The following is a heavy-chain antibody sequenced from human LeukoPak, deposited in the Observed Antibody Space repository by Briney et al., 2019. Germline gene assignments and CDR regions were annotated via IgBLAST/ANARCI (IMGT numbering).Heavy chain of an antibody. D-gene: IGHD4-17*01. Sequence: GGSLRLSCAASGFTFSGFAMAWVRQIPGKGLEWVSGILANGFTQYYADSVRGRFTISRDNSRDTLFLEMSSLRGDDTAIYFCAKDLTYGDGRWEFASWGQGTLVTVA. CDR1: GFTFSGFA. V-gene: IGHV3-23*01. J-gene: IGHJ5*01. CDR3: AKDLTYGDGRWEFAS. CDR2: ILANGFTQ.